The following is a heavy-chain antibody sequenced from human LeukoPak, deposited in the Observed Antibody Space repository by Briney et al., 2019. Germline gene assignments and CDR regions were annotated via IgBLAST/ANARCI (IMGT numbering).Heavy chain of an antibody. Sequence: SETLSLTCTVSGGSISSYYWSWIRQPPGKGLEWIGYISYSGSTSYNPSLKSRVTISVDTSKNQISLKLSSVTAADTAVYYCARGRGTYDYWGQGTLVTVSS. CDR1: GGSISSYY. CDR3: ARGRGTYDY. CDR2: ISYSGST. D-gene: IGHD3-16*01. V-gene: IGHV4-59*01. J-gene: IGHJ4*02.